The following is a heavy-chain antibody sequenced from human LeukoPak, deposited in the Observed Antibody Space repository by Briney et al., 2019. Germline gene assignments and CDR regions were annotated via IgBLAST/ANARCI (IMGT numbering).Heavy chain of an antibody. CDR1: GYTFTSYD. D-gene: IGHD4-17*01. J-gene: IGHJ4*02. Sequence: GAPVKVSCKASGYTFTSYDINWVRQGTGQGLEWMGWMSTKSGNTGNAQKFQGRVTMTRDTSISTAYMELSSLRSEDTAVYYCARTDGDLDYWGQGTLVTVSS. V-gene: IGHV1-8*01. CDR3: ARTDGDLDY. CDR2: MSTKSGNT.